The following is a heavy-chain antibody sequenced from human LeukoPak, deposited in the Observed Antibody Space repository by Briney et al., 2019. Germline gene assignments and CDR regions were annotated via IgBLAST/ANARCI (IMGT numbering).Heavy chain of an antibody. Sequence: AGGSLRLSCAASGFTFSSYAMSWVRQAPGKGLEWVSAISDSGGSTYYADSVKGRFTISRDNSKNTLYLQMNSLRAEDTAVYYCAKGNGYCSGGSCYYNYWGQGTLVTVSS. CDR1: GFTFSSYA. V-gene: IGHV3-23*01. D-gene: IGHD2-15*01. J-gene: IGHJ4*02. CDR3: AKGNGYCSGGSCYYNY. CDR2: ISDSGGST.